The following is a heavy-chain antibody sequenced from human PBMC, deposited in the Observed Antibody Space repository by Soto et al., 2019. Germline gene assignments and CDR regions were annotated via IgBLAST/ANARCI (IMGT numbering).Heavy chain of an antibody. CDR1: GFTFGDYA. D-gene: IGHD2-15*01. V-gene: IGHV3-49*03. J-gene: IGHJ6*02. Sequence: GGSLRLSCTASGFTFGDYAMSWFRQAPGKGLEWVGFIRSKAYGGTTEYAASVKGRFTISRDDSKSIAYLQMNSLKTEDTAVYYCTRVVVVVAATRRGSYGMDVWGQGTTVTVSS. CDR2: IRSKAYGGTT. CDR3: TRVVVVVAATRRGSYGMDV.